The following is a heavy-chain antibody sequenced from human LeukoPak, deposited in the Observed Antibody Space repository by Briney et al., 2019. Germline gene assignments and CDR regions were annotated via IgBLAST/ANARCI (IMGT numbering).Heavy chain of an antibody. Sequence: PSETLSLTCTVSGGSISSYYWSWIRQPPGKGLEWIGYIYYSGSTNYNPSLKSRVTISVDTSKNQFSLKLSSVTAADTAVYYCAGTEVVVITASKAYYFDYWGQGTLVTVSS. J-gene: IGHJ4*02. V-gene: IGHV4-59*01. D-gene: IGHD3-22*01. CDR3: AGTEVVVITASKAYYFDY. CDR2: IYYSGST. CDR1: GGSISSYY.